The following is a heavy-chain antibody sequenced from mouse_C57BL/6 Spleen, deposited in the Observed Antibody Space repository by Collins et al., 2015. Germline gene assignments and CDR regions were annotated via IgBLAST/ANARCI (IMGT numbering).Heavy chain of an antibody. CDR3: ARNDFAPYWYFDV. D-gene: IGHD2-4*01. V-gene: IGHV1-62-3*01. J-gene: IGHJ1*03. CDR2: IDPNSGGT. Sequence: QVQLQQPGAELVKPGASVKLSCKASGYTFTSYWMHWVKQRPGRGLEWIGRIDPNSGGTKYNEKFKNKATLTVDKPSSTAYLQLSSLTSEDTAIYYCARNDFAPYWYFDVWGTGTTVTVSS. CDR1: GYTFTSYW.